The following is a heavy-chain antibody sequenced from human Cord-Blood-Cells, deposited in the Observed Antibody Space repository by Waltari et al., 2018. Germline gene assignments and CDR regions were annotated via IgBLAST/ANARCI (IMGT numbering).Heavy chain of an antibody. Sequence: QVQLVQSGAEVKKPGASVKVSCKASGYTFTGYSMHWVRQAPGQGLEWMGWINPNSGGTNDAQKFQGRVTMTRDTSISTAYMELSRLRSDDTAMYYCARASTVVTFVEIDYWGQGTLVTVSS. CDR2: INPNSGGT. D-gene: IGHD4-17*01. J-gene: IGHJ4*02. CDR1: GYTFTGYS. V-gene: IGHV1-2*02. CDR3: ARASTVVTFVEIDY.